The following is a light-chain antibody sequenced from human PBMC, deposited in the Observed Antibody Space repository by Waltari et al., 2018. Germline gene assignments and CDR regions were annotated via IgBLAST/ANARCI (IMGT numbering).Light chain of an antibody. CDR3: QQYGSSPLT. V-gene: IGKV3-20*01. CDR2: GAS. CDR1: QTISSNY. J-gene: IGKJ3*01. Sequence: ESVLTQSPGTLSLSPGARATISCRATQTISSNYLAWYQQKPGQAPRLLIYGASTRATGIPDRFSGSGSGTDFTLTISRLEPEDFAVYYCQQYGSSPLTFGPGTTVDIK.